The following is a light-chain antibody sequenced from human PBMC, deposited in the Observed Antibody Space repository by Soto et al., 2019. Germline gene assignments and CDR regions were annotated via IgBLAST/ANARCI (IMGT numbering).Light chain of an antibody. Sequence: EIVLPQSPGTLSLSPGERATLSCRASQNISSRYLAWYQQKPGQAPRLLISGASSRATGIPDRFSGSGSGTDFTLTISRLEPEDFAVYYCQHYVTSSITFGQGTRLEIK. CDR2: GAS. V-gene: IGKV3-20*01. CDR1: QNISSRY. CDR3: QHYVTSSIT. J-gene: IGKJ5*01.